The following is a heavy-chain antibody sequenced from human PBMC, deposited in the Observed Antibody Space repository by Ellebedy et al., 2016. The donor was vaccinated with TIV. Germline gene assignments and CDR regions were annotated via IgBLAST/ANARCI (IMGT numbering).Heavy chain of an antibody. V-gene: IGHV4-61*05. CDR2: IYYSGST. Sequence: MPSETLSLTCTVSDGSISSSSYYWSWIRQPPGKGLEWIGYIYYSGSTNYNPSLKSRVTISVDTSKNQFSLKLSSVTAADTAVYYCARQGATGEHDYWGQGTLVTVSS. J-gene: IGHJ4*02. D-gene: IGHD1-26*01. CDR3: ARQGATGEHDY. CDR1: DGSISSSSYY.